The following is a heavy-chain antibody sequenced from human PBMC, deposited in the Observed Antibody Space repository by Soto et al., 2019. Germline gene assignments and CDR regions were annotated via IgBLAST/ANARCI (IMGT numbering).Heavy chain of an antibody. J-gene: IGHJ6*02. Sequence: EVQLVESGGGLVKPGGSLRLSCAASGFTFSNAWMNWVRQAPGKGLEWVGRIKSKTDGGTADYAAPVKGRFTISRDDSKNTLTLQMDSLITEDTAVYYCTTQKCSGGSCYSGYYYYGLDVWGQGTTVSVSS. CDR1: GFTFSNAW. D-gene: IGHD2-15*01. V-gene: IGHV3-15*07. CDR3: TTQKCSGGSCYSGYYYYGLDV. CDR2: IKSKTDGGTA.